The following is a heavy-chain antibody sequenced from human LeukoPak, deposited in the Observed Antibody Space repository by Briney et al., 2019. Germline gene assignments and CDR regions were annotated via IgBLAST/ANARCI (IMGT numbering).Heavy chain of an antibody. CDR2: IYYSGST. D-gene: IGHD4-17*01. CDR1: GGSISSSNFY. J-gene: IGHJ6*02. CDR3: AKSMTTDYYGMDV. Sequence: PSETLSLTCTVSGGSISSSNFYWGWIRQPPGKGLEWIAYIYYSGSTNYNPSLKSRVTMSVDMSKNRFSLTLSSVTAADTAVYYCAKSMTTDYYGMDVWGQGTTVTVSS. V-gene: IGHV4-61*05.